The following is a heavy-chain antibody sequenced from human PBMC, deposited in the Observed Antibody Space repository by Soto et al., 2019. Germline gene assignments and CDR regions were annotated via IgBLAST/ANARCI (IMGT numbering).Heavy chain of an antibody. V-gene: IGHV1-69*13. CDR1: GGTFSSYA. J-gene: IGHJ6*02. CDR2: IIPIFGTA. Sequence: ASVKVSCKASGGTFSSYAISWVRQAPGQGLEWMGGIIPIFGTANYAQKFQGRVTITADESTSTAYMELSSLRSEDTAVYYCGVADNYYYYGMDVWGQGTTVTVSS. CDR3: GVADNYYYYGMDV. D-gene: IGHD6-19*01.